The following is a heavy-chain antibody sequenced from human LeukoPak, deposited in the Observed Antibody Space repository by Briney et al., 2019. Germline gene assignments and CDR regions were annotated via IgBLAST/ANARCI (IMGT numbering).Heavy chain of an antibody. Sequence: ASVKVSCKASGYTFTSYGISWVRQAPGQGLEWMGWISAYNGNTNHAQKLQGRATMTTNTSTSTAYMELRSLTSDDTAVYYCARVYRDSYGQNWGQGTLVTVCS. CDR3: ARVYRDSYGQN. CDR1: GYTFTSYG. CDR2: ISAYNGNT. D-gene: IGHD5-18*01. J-gene: IGHJ4*02. V-gene: IGHV1-18*04.